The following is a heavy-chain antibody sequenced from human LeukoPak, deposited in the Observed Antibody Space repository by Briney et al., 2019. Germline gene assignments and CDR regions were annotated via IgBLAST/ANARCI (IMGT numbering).Heavy chain of an antibody. CDR1: GGSISSGGYY. V-gene: IGHV4-31*03. J-gene: IGHJ4*02. D-gene: IGHD2-2*02. CDR2: IYYSGST. Sequence: PSETLSLTCTVSGGSISSGGYYWSWIRQHPGKGLEWIGYIYYSGSTYYNPSLKSRVTISVDTSKNQFSLKLSSVTAADTAVYYCARQDIVVVPAAILASGTRSTIDYWGQGTLVTVSS. CDR3: ARQDIVVVPAAILASGTRSTIDY.